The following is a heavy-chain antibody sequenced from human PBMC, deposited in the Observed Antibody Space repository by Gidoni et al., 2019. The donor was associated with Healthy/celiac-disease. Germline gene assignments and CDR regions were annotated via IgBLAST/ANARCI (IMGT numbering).Heavy chain of an antibody. J-gene: IGHJ4*02. CDR1: GFTFSSYA. D-gene: IGHD2-15*01. Sequence: EVQLLESGGGLVQPGGSLRLSGAASGFTFSSYAMSWVRQAPGQGLEWVSAISGSGGSTYYADSVKGRFTISRDNSKNTLYLQMNSLRAEDTAVYYCAAHCSGGSCYQNYWGQGTLVTVSS. V-gene: IGHV3-23*01. CDR3: AAHCSGGSCYQNY. CDR2: ISGSGGST.